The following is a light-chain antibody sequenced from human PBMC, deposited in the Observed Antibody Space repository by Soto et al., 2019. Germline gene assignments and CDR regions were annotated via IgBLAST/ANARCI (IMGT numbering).Light chain of an antibody. CDR3: HQSHSAPQT. Sequence: DIQLTQSPSSLSASVGDRVTITCRASQTINSYLNWYQQKPGKAPNLLNYTASNLQSGVPSRFSGSGSGTYFTLTISSLQPEDFATYYCHQSHSAPQTFGQGTKLQIK. V-gene: IGKV1-39*01. CDR1: QTINSY. CDR2: TAS. J-gene: IGKJ2*01.